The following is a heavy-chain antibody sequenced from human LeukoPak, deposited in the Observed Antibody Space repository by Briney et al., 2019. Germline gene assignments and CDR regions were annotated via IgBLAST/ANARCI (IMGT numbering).Heavy chain of an antibody. D-gene: IGHD3-10*01. V-gene: IGHV1-2*02. CDR3: ARARITMVRGVTDAFDI. Sequence: ASVKVSCKTSGYTFTDYYMHLVRQAPGQGLEWMGWINPKSGGTNFAQKFQGRVTMTRDTSISTAYMELSRLRSDDTAVYYCARARITMVRGVTDAFDIWGQGTMVTVSS. CDR2: INPKSGGT. J-gene: IGHJ3*02. CDR1: GYTFTDYY.